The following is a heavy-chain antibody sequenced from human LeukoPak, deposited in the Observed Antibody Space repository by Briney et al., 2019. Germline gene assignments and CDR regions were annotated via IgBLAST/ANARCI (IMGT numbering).Heavy chain of an antibody. CDR1: GYTFTSYG. J-gene: IGHJ4*02. D-gene: IGHD6-13*01. V-gene: IGHV1-18*01. Sequence: ASVKVSCKASGYTFTSYGISWVRQAPGQGLEWMGWISAYNGNTNYAQTLQGRVTMTTDTSTSTAYMELRSLRSDDTAVYYCARDVRWQQRGNEFDYWGQGTLVTVSS. CDR2: ISAYNGNT. CDR3: ARDVRWQQRGNEFDY.